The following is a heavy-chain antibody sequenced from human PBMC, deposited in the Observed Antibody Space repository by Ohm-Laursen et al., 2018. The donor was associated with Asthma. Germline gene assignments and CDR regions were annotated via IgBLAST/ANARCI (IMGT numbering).Heavy chain of an antibody. V-gene: IGHV3-30-3*01. CDR1: GFTFSTFA. CDR2: ITYDESWS. J-gene: IGHJ6*02. D-gene: IGHD3-16*01. Sequence: SLRLSCAAPGFTFSTFAMHWVRQAPGKGLEWVSIITYDESWSSHADSVKGRFTISRDNAKNSLYLQMNNLRAEDAAIYYCAREWGGMDVWGQGTTVTVSS. CDR3: AREWGGMDV.